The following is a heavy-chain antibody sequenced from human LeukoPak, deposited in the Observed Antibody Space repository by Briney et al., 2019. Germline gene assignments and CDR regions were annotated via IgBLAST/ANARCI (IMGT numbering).Heavy chain of an antibody. J-gene: IGHJ4*02. D-gene: IGHD1-26*01. Sequence: GASVKVSCKASGYTFTSYGISWVRQAPGQGLEWMGWISAYNGNTNYAQKLQGRVTMTTDTSTSTAYMELRSLRSDDTAVYYCARDNIQVGATSTDYWGQGTLVTVSS. CDR1: GYTFTSYG. CDR3: ARDNIQVGATSTDY. V-gene: IGHV1-18*01. CDR2: ISAYNGNT.